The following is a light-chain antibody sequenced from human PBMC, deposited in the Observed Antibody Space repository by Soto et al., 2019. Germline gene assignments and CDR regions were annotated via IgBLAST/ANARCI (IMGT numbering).Light chain of an antibody. V-gene: IGKV3-15*01. J-gene: IGKJ4*01. CDR1: QSVNSN. CDR2: GAS. Sequence: EIGMTQSPATLSVFPGERGTLSCRASQSVNSNLAWYQQKAGQAPRLLIYGASTRATAIPARFSGSGSGTEFTLTITSLQSEDFAVYYRQQYDNWPLTFGGGTKVEIK. CDR3: QQYDNWPLT.